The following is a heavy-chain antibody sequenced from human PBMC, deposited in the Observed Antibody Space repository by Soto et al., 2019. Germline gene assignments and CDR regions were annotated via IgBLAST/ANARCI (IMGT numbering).Heavy chain of an antibody. CDR3: ARGRGYDILTGCIFGDCYSWYFDY. V-gene: IGHV4-34*01. CDR1: GGSFSGYY. D-gene: IGHD3-9*01. J-gene: IGHJ4*02. CDR2: INHSGST. Sequence: SETLSLTCAVYGGSFSGYYWSWIRQPPGKGLEWIGEINHSGSTNYNPSLKSRVTISVDTSKNQFSLKLSSVTAADTAVYYCARGRGYDILTGCIFGDCYSWYFDYWGQGTLVTVSS.